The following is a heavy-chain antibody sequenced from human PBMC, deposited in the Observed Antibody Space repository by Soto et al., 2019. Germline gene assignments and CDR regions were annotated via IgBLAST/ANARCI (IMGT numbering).Heavy chain of an antibody. D-gene: IGHD3-22*01. J-gene: IGHJ4*02. CDR2: ISYDGSNK. CDR3: AKDQYYDSSQLDY. Sequence: GGSLTLSSEASGFIFSTHGIHWVPQATGKGLKWVPVISYDGSNKYYADSVKGRFTISRDNSKNTLYVQMNSPRDEDTAMYYCAKDQYYDSSQLDYWGLGTLVTVSS. CDR1: GFIFSTHG. V-gene: IGHV3-30*18.